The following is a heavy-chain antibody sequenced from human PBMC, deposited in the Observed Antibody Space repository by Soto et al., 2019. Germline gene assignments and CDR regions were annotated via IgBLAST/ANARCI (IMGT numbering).Heavy chain of an antibody. D-gene: IGHD4-4*01. CDR2: ISYDGSNK. V-gene: IGHV3-30-3*01. Sequence: QVQLVESGGGVVQPGRSLRLSCAASGFTFSSYAMHWVRQAPGKGLEWVAVISYDGSNKYYADSVKGRFTISSDNSKNTLYLQMNSLRAEDTAVYYCAREAPDYNLSPGMDVWGQGTTVTVSS. CDR3: AREAPDYNLSPGMDV. CDR1: GFTFSSYA. J-gene: IGHJ6*02.